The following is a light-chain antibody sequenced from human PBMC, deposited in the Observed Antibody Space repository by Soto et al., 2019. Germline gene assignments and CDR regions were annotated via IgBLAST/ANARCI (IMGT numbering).Light chain of an antibody. CDR3: QQSYSSPWT. CDR1: QSIRNS. V-gene: IGKV1-39*01. CDR2: GAS. Sequence: DIQMTQSPSSLSASVGDRVTVTCRPSQSIRNSVNWYQKKPGKAPKLLIYGASSLQSGVPARFTGSGSGTEFTLTISSLQPDDFATYYCQQSYSSPWTFGQGTKVEIK. J-gene: IGKJ1*01.